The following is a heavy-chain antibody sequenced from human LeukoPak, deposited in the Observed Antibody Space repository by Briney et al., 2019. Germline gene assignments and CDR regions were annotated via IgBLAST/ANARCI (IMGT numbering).Heavy chain of an antibody. V-gene: IGHV1-2*02. CDR2: INPVSGDT. D-gene: IGHD5-12*01. CDR1: GYIFRGYF. J-gene: IGHJ4*02. CDR3: ARDPADDDIGIDY. Sequence: ASVKVSCKASGYIFRGYFMHWVRLAPGQGLEWMGSINPVSGDTDLAQKFQGRVTLTRDTSIDTGYMALGSLRSDDTAVYYCARDPADDDIGIDYWGQGTLVTIAS.